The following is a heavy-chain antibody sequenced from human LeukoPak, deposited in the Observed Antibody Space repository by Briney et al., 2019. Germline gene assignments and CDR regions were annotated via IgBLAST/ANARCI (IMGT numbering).Heavy chain of an antibody. J-gene: IGHJ3*02. V-gene: IGHV4-59*08. CDR1: GGSISSYD. CDR2: IYYSGST. CDR3: ARPSFGGDPGAFDI. Sequence: PSEALSLTCTVSGGSISSYDWSWIRQPPGKGLEWIGYIYYSGSTNYNPSLKSRVTISVDTSKNQFSLKLSSVTAADTAVYYCARPSFGGDPGAFDIWGQGTMVTVSS. D-gene: IGHD3-10*01.